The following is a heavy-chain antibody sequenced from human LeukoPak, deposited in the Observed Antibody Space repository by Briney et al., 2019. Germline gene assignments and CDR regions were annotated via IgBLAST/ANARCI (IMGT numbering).Heavy chain of an antibody. Sequence: PGGSLRLSYSPSGFTFSSYAMSWLRQAPGKGLEWVSAISGSGGSTYYADSVKGRFTISRDNSKNTLYLQMNSLRAEDTAVYYCAKFDSSSFYFDYWGQGTLVTASS. J-gene: IGHJ4*02. V-gene: IGHV3-23*01. CDR3: AKFDSSSFYFDY. CDR2: ISGSGGST. D-gene: IGHD6-6*01. CDR1: GFTFSSYA.